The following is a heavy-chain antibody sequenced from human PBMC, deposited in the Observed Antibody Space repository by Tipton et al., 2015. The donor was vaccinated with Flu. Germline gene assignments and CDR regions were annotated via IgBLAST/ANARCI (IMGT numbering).Heavy chain of an antibody. J-gene: IGHJ4*02. CDR3: AKDWDYSFWSGFFTD. CDR2: ISGSGGGT. D-gene: IGHD3-3*01. V-gene: IGHV3-23*01. Sequence: LSLTCAASGFTFSTYAMSWVRQAPGKGLEWVSAISGSGGGTYYADSVKGRFTISRDNSKDTLYLQMNSLRAEDTAVYYCAKDWDYSFWSGFFTDWGQGTLVTVSS. CDR1: GFTFSTYA.